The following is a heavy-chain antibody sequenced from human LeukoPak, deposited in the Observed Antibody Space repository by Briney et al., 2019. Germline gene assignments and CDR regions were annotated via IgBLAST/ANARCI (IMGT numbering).Heavy chain of an antibody. J-gene: IGHJ4*02. Sequence: GGSLRLSCAASGFTFSSSWMSWVRQAPGRGLEWVANIKQDGSEKYYVDSVKGRFTISRDNAKKLLFLQMDGLRAEDTALYYCSRPLSFGELFRLDDWGQGTLVTVSS. CDR3: SRPLSFGELFRLDD. V-gene: IGHV3-7*01. CDR1: GFTFSSSW. CDR2: IKQDGSEK. D-gene: IGHD3-10*01.